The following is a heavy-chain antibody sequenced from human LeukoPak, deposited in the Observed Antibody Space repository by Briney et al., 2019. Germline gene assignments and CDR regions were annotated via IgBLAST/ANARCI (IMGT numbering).Heavy chain of an antibody. D-gene: IGHD3-22*01. V-gene: IGHV3-23*01. J-gene: IGHJ4*02. CDR1: GFTFSSYA. Sequence: GGSLRPSCAASGFTFSSYAMSWVRQAPGKGLEWVSAISGSGGSTYYADSVKGRFTISRDNSKNTLYLQMNSLRAEDTAVYYCAKVPSWFVVIPPYYFDYWGQGTLVTVSS. CDR3: AKVPSWFVVIPPYYFDY. CDR2: ISGSGGST.